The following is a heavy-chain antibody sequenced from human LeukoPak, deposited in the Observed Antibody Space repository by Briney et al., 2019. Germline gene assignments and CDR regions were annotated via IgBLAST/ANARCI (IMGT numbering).Heavy chain of an antibody. D-gene: IGHD1-7*01. V-gene: IGHV1-2*02. J-gene: IGHJ6*03. CDR3: ARHGGSWNYRYYHMDV. CDR1: GYTFTGYY. Sequence: ASVKVSCKASGYTFTGYYMHWVRQAPGQGLEWMGWINPNSGGTNYAQKFQGRVTMTRDTSISTAYLQWSSLKASDTAIYFCARHGGSWNYRYYHMDVWGKGTTVTVSS. CDR2: INPNSGGT.